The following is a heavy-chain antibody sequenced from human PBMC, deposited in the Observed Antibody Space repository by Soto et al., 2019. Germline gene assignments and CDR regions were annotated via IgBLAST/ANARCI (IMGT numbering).Heavy chain of an antibody. CDR3: ARRGSGSYYDY. CDR1: GLTFSSYA. D-gene: IGHD1-26*01. CDR2: ISGSGGST. Sequence: EVQLLESGGGLVQPGGSLRLSCAASGLTFSSYAMRWVRQAPVKGLEWVSAISGSGGSTYDADSVKGRFTISRGNPKNTLYLQTNSLRAEDPPVYYCARRGSGSYYDYWGQGTLVTVSS. V-gene: IGHV3-23*01. J-gene: IGHJ4*02.